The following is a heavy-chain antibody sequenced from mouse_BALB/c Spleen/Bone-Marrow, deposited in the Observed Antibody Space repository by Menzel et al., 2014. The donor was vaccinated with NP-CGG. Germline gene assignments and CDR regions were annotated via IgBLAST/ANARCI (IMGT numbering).Heavy chain of an antibody. J-gene: IGHJ4*01. D-gene: IGHD1-2*01. Sequence: DVKLVESGGGLVKPGGSRKLSCAASGFTFSSFGMHWVRQAPEKGLKRVAYISSGSSTIYYAATVKGRFTISRDNPKNTLFLQMTSLRSEDTAMYYCVRDYGFGAMDYWGQGTSVTVSS. CDR2: ISSGSSTI. V-gene: IGHV5-17*02. CDR3: VRDYGFGAMDY. CDR1: GFTFSSFG.